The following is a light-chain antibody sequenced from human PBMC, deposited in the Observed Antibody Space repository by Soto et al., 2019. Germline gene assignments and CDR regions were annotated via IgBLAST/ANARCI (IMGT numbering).Light chain of an antibody. J-gene: IGLJ1*01. CDR3: SSYTSTSTYV. CDR1: SSDVGGYNY. Sequence: QSVLTQPASVSGSPGQSITISRTGTSSDVGGYNYVSWYQQHPGKAPKLMIYDVTYRPSGVSNRFSGSKSGTTASLTLSGLQAEDEADYYCSSYTSTSTYVFGTGTKVTVL. V-gene: IGLV2-14*01. CDR2: DVT.